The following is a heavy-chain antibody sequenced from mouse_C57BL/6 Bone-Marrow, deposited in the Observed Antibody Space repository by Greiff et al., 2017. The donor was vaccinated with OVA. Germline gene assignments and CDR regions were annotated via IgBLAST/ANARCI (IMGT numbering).Heavy chain of an antibody. CDR1: GYTFTDYN. CDR2: INPNNGGT. CDR3: ARTYYYGSSYGYFDV. Sequence: EVKLMESGPELVKPGASVKIPCKASGYTFTDYNMDWVKQSHGKSLEWIGDINPNNGGTIYNQKFKGKATLTVDKSSSTAYMELRSLTSEDTAVYYCARTYYYGSSYGYFDVWGTGTTVTVSS. D-gene: IGHD1-1*01. J-gene: IGHJ1*03. V-gene: IGHV1-18*01.